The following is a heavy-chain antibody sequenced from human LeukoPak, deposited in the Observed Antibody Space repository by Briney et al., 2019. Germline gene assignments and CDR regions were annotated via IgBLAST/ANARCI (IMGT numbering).Heavy chain of an antibody. CDR3: ASDALPWELPLKFDY. CDR2: ISGSGGST. J-gene: IGHJ4*02. Sequence: GGSLRLSCAASGFTFSSYAMSWVRQAPGKGLEWVSAISGSGGSTYYADSVKGRFTISRDNSKNTLYLQMNSLRAEDTAVYHCASDALPWELPLKFDYWGQGTLVTVSS. V-gene: IGHV3-23*01. D-gene: IGHD1-26*01. CDR1: GFTFSSYA.